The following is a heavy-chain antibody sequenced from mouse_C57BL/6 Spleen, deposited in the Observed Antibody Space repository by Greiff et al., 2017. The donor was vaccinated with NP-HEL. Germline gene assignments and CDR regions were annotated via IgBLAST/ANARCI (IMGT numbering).Heavy chain of an antibody. J-gene: IGHJ4*01. CDR1: GYAFTNYL. D-gene: IGHD1-1*01. CDR2: INPGSGGT. V-gene: IGHV1-54*01. CDR3: ARGYYGSWAMDY. Sequence: VQLQQSGAELVRPGTSVKVSCKASGYAFTNYLIEWVKQRPGQGLEWIGVINPGSGGTNYNEKFKGKATLTADKSSSTAYMQLSSLTSEDSAVYFCARGYYGSWAMDYWGQGTSVTVSS.